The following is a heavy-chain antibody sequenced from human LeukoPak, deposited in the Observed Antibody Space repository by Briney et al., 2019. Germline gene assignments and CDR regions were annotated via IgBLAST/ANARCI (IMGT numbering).Heavy chain of an antibody. CDR3: AKGSSSGWSYYYYYMDV. V-gene: IGHV3-74*01. D-gene: IGHD6-19*01. CDR1: GFTFSSYW. CDR2: INSDGSST. Sequence: GGSLRLSCAASGFTFSSYWMHWVRQAPGKGLVWVSRINSDGSSTSYADSVKGRFTISRDNAKNTLYLQMNSLRAEDTAVYYCAKGSSSGWSYYYYYMDVWGKGTTVTVSS. J-gene: IGHJ6*03.